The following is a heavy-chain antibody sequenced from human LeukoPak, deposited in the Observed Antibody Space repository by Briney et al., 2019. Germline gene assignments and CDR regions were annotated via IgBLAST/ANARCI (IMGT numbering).Heavy chain of an antibody. CDR3: AREFIVVVPAAAYGMDV. V-gene: IGHV1-18*01. CDR1: GYTFTSFG. Sequence: ASVKVSCKASGYTFTSFGISWVRQAPGQGLEWVGGISTYNGNTNYAQKLQGRVTMDTDTSTSTAYMELRSLRSDDTAVYYCAREFIVVVPAAAYGMDVWGQGTTVTVSS. D-gene: IGHD2-2*01. CDR2: ISTYNGNT. J-gene: IGHJ6*02.